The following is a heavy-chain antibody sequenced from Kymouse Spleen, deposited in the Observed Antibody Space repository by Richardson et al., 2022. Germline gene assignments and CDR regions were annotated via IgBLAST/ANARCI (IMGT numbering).Heavy chain of an antibody. CDR2: ISWNSGSI. CDR3: AKEAGTYFDY. V-gene: IGHV3-9*01. J-gene: IGHJ4*02. Sequence: EVQLVESGGGLVQPGRSLRLSCAASGFTFDDYAMHWVRQAPGKGLEWVSGISWNSGSIGYADSVKGRFTISRDNAKNSLYLQMNSLRAEDTALYYCAKEAGTYFDYWGQGTLVTVSS. CDR1: GFTFDDYA. D-gene: IGHD1-1*01,IGHD1-20*01,IGHD1-7*01.